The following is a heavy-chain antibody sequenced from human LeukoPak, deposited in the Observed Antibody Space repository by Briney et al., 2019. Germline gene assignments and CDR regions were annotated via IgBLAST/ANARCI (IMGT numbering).Heavy chain of an antibody. V-gene: IGHV3-43*02. CDR3: AKARQGPHYDSSGPGSIYTFDI. D-gene: IGHD3-22*01. CDR2: ISGDAGTT. Sequence: GGSLRLSCAASGFTFDDYAMNWIRQAPGKGLEWVSLISGDAGTTYYTDSVKGRFTISRDNSKNSLYLQMSSLRTEDTALYYCAKARQGPHYDSSGPGSIYTFDIRGQGTMVTVSS. CDR1: GFTFDDYA. J-gene: IGHJ3*02.